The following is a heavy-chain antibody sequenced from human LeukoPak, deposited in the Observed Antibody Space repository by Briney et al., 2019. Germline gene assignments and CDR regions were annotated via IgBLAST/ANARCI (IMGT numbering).Heavy chain of an antibody. CDR3: ARAGWIITSGIDY. CDR1: GYSISRGYY. J-gene: IGHJ4*02. D-gene: IGHD1-20*01. CDR2: IYHIGST. Sequence: SETLSLTCGVSGYSISRGYYWAWIRQPPGKGLEWIGTIYHIGSTYYNPSLESRVTISVDTSKNEFSLNLNSETAADTAVYYCARAGWIITSGIDYWGQGALVTVSS. V-gene: IGHV4-38-2*01.